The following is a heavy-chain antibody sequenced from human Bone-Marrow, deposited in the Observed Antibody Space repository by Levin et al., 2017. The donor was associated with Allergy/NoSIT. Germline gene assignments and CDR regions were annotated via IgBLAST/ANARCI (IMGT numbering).Heavy chain of an antibody. D-gene: IGHD3-22*01. V-gene: IGHV1-18*01. J-gene: IGHJ4*02. Sequence: ASVKVSCKASGYTFTSYGISWVRQAPGQGLEWMGWISAYNGNTNYAQKLQGRVTMTTDTSTSTAYMELRSLRSDDTAVYYCARPRLPHYYYDSSGYGYWGQGTLVTVSS. CDR1: GYTFTSYG. CDR3: ARPRLPHYYYDSSGYGY. CDR2: ISAYNGNT.